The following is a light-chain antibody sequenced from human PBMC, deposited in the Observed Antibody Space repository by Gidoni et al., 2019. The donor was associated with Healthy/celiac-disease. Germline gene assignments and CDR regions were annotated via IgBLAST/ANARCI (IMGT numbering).Light chain of an antibody. CDR2: KAS. CDR1: QSISSW. CDR3: QQYNSYSWT. V-gene: IGKV1-5*03. Sequence: DIQMTPSPSTLSASVGDRVTITCRASQSISSWLAWYQQKPGKAPKLLIYKASSLESGVPSRFSGSGSGTEFTLTISRLQPDDFATYYCQQYNSYSWTFGQXTKVEIK. J-gene: IGKJ1*01.